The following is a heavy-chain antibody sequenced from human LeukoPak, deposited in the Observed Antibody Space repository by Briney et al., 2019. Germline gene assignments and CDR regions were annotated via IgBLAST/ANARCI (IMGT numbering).Heavy chain of an antibody. D-gene: IGHD2-21*02. CDR2: ISVYGDTT. J-gene: IGHJ4*02. V-gene: IGHV3-23*01. CDR3: AKDPEHIVVVTAFDY. CDR1: GFTFSIFP. Sequence: GGSLRLSCAASGFTFSIFPMSWVRQAPGKGLEWVSTISVYGDTTDYADSVKGRFTISRDNSKNTLYLQMNSLRAEDTAVYYCAKDPEHIVVVTAFDYWGQGTLVTVSS.